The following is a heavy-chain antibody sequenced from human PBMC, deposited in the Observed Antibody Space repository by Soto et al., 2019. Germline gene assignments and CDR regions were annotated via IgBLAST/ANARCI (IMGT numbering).Heavy chain of an antibody. CDR1: GGTFSSYA. Sequence: GASVKVSCKASGGTFSSYAISWVRQAPGQGLEWMGGIIPIFGTANYAQKFQGRVTITADESTSTAYMELSSLRSEDTAVYYCASLTYLGDSSGYYYGMDVWGQGTTVTVSS. V-gene: IGHV1-69*13. J-gene: IGHJ6*02. CDR2: IIPIFGTA. D-gene: IGHD3-22*01. CDR3: ASLTYLGDSSGYYYGMDV.